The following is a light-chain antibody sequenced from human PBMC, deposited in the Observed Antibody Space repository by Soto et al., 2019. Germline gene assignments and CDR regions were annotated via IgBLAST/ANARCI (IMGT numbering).Light chain of an antibody. CDR3: QQYDLYWP. Sequence: QLTQSHYTQSASVGDRVTITCRASQTIDKKLAWYQQKPGKAPKLLIFDASTLETGVPLRFSGSGSGTEFSLSINSLQPEDFGTYFCQQYDLYWPFCQGSKVDIK. CDR1: QTIDKK. V-gene: IGKV1-5*01. CDR2: DAS. J-gene: IGKJ2*01.